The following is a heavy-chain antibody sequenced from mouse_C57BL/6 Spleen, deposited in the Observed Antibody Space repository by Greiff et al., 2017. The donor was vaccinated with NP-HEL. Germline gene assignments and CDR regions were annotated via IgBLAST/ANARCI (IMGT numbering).Heavy chain of an antibody. Sequence: VQLQQSGPELVKPGASVKISCKASGYAFSSSWMNWVKQRPGKGLEWIGRIYPGDGDTNYNGKFKGKATLTADKSSSTAYMQLSSLTSDDSAVYFCARSEGFAYWGQGTLVTVSA. CDR1: GYAFSSSW. CDR2: IYPGDGDT. CDR3: ARSEGFAY. J-gene: IGHJ3*01. V-gene: IGHV1-82*01.